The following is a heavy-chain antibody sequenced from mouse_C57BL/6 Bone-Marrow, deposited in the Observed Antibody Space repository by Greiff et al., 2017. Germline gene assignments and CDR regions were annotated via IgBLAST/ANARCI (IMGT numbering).Heavy chain of an antibody. V-gene: IGHV5-6*02. CDR1: GFTFSSYG. Sequence: EVNLVESGGDLVKPGGSLKLSCAASGFTFSSYGMSWVRQTPDKRLEWVATISSGGSYTYYPDSVKGRFTISRDNAKNTLYLQMSSLKSEDTAMXYCARRYYYGSGRCFDVWGTGTTVTVSS. CDR3: ARRYYYGSGRCFDV. CDR2: ISSGGSYT. D-gene: IGHD1-1*01. J-gene: IGHJ1*03.